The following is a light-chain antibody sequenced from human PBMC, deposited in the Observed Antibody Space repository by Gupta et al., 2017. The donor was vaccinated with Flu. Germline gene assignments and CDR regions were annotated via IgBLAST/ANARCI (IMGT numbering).Light chain of an antibody. J-gene: IGKJ1*01. CDR3: QQDNNWHRT. CDR2: GAS. Sequence: DIVITHSPGTLSVSPGARATLSCRASQSISSNLAWYQQKPGQAPRLLIYGASLRATGIPARFSGSGSGTDFTLTISSLQSEDSAIYWCQQDNNWHRTFGQGTKVEVK. V-gene: IGKV3-15*01. CDR1: QSISSN.